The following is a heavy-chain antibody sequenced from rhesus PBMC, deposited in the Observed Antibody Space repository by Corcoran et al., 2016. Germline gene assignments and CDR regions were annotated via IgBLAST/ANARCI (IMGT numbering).Heavy chain of an antibody. D-gene: IGHD6-25*01. CDR3: ARLYSGSWNVLDD. CDR2: ISNGGGST. J-gene: IGHJ4*01. Sequence: EVQLVESGGGLVQPGGSLRLSCAASGFTFSSYGMSWVRQAPGKGLEWVSYISNGGGSTYYAYFVKGRFTISRDNSTNTLSLQMNSLRAEDTAVYYCARLYSGSWNVLDDWGQGVLVTVSS. V-gene: IGHV3S5*01. CDR1: GFTFSSYG.